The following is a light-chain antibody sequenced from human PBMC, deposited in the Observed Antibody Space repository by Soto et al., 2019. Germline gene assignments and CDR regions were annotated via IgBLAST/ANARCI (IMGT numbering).Light chain of an antibody. Sequence: DIQMTQSASTLSASFGDRVTITCGASQSISSGLAWYQQKPGKAPKVLIYDASSLQSGVPSRFSGSGSGTDFTLTISSLQTEDFATYYCQQSYSTPWTFGQGTKVDIK. CDR3: QQSYSTPWT. CDR1: QSISSG. J-gene: IGKJ1*01. CDR2: DAS. V-gene: IGKV1-39*01.